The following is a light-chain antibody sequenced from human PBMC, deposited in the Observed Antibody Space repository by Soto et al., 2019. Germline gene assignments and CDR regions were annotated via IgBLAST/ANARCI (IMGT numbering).Light chain of an antibody. V-gene: IGKV4-1*01. J-gene: IGKJ2*01. CDR3: QQYYSTLYT. Sequence: IVMSQSPDSLAVSLGERATINCKSSQSLLYSSTNKNYLAWYQQKPGQPPKLLIYWASSRESGVPDRFSGSGSGTDFTLTISSLQAEDVAVYYCQQYYSTLYTFGQGTRLEIK. CDR2: WAS. CDR1: QSLLYSSTNKNY.